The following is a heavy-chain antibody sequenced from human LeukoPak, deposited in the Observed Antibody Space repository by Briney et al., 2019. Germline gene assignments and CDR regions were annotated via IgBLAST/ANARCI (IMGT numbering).Heavy chain of an antibody. CDR2: ISSDGRDK. D-gene: IGHD2-21*02. V-gene: IGHV3-30*04. J-gene: IGHJ4*02. CDR3: ARDLRKSADYYFDY. CDR1: GFTFSNYA. Sequence: GGSLRLSCAASGFTFSNYAIHWVRQAPGKGLEWVAVISSDGRDKHYADSVKGRFTISRDNSKNTLYLQVNSLRTEDTAIYYCARDLRKSADYYFDYWGQGSLVTVSS.